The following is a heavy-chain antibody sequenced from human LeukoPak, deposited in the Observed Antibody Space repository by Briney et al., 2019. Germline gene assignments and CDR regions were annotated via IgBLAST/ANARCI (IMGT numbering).Heavy chain of an antibody. D-gene: IGHD1-26*01. CDR1: GFTFSSYA. Sequence: GGSLRLSCAASGFTFSSYAMSWVRQAPGKGLEWVSAISSSGGSTYYADSVKGRFTISRDNSKNTLYLQMNSLRAEDTAVYYCAKDQSGSGSSRGVSDYWGQGTLVTVSS. V-gene: IGHV3-23*01. CDR2: ISSSGGST. CDR3: AKDQSGSGSSRGVSDY. J-gene: IGHJ4*02.